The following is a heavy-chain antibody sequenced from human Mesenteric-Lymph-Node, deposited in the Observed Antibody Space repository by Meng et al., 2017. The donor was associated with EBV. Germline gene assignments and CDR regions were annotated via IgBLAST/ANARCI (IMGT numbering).Heavy chain of an antibody. CDR3: VRINGYDYWDH. CDR2: ISSSSSPT. J-gene: IGHJ4*02. Sequence: QDQLVESWDVVVEARGSLRLPCAASGVTFIDSYMSLFRPAPGKGLEWVAYISSSSSPTFYADSVKGRCTISRDNAQNALYLQLNCLRAEDTAIYYCVRINGYDYWDHWGQGTLVTVSS. CDR1: GVTFIDSY. V-gene: IGHV3-11*01. D-gene: IGHD3/OR15-3a*01.